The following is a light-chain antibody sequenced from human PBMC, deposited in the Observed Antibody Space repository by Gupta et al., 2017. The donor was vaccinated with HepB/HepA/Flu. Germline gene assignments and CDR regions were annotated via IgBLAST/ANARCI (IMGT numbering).Light chain of an antibody. V-gene: IGKV1-39*01. CDR1: QNIHTY. CDR2: SAS. CDR3: QQSVITPLT. J-gene: IGKJ4*01. Sequence: DIQMTQSPSSLSASVGDRVTLTCRASQNIHTYLNWYQQKPGKAPNLLIYSASTLQTGVPSRFTGSGSGTDFTLTIISLQPEDVASYYCQQSVITPLTFGGGTKVQIK.